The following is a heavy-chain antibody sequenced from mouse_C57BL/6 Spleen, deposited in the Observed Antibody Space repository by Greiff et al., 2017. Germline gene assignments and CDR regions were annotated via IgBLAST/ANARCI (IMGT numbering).Heavy chain of an antibody. CDR1: GYTFTSYW. CDR3: ARSGQLRSHMDY. V-gene: IGHV1-50*01. J-gene: IGHJ4*01. Sequence: QVQLQQPGAELAKPGASVKLSCKASGYTFTSYWMQWVKQRPGQGLEWIGEIDPSDSYTNYNQKFKGKATLTVDKSSSTAYMQLSSLTSEDSAVYYCARSGQLRSHMDYWGQGTSVTVSS. CDR2: IDPSDSYT. D-gene: IGHD3-2*02.